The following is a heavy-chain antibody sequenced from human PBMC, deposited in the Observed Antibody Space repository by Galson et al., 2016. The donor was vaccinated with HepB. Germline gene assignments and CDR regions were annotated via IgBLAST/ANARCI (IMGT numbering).Heavy chain of an antibody. CDR2: ISAYNGNT. CDR1: GYTFTSYA. J-gene: IGHJ4*02. D-gene: IGHD2-21*02. CDR3: ARGQHVVVATAPDY. Sequence: SVKVSCKASGYTFTSYAISWVRQAPGQGLEWMGWISAYNGNTNYAQKVQGRVTMTTDTSTTTAYMELRSLRADDTAVYYCARGQHVVVATAPDYWGQGTLVTVSS. V-gene: IGHV1-18*01.